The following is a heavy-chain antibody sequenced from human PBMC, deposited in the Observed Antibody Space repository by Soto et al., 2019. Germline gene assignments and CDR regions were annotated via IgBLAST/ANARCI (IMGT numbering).Heavy chain of an antibody. CDR3: AREETAWPLAYGLDV. J-gene: IGHJ6*02. CDR1: GFSFSTYS. V-gene: IGHV3-21*01. CDR2: ISSRSDT. Sequence: PGGSLRLSCAASGFSFSTYSMNWVRQAPGKGLEWVSSISSRSDTYYADSVKGRFTISRDNAKNSVSLQMDSLRAEDAAVYYCAREETAWPLAYGLDVWGQGNTVTVS. D-gene: IGHD2-21*02.